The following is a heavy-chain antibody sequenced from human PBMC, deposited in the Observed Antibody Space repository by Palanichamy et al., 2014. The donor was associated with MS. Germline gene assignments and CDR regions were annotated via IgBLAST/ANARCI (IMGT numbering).Heavy chain of an antibody. CDR2: INQDGSEK. CDR1: IHLSSYW. J-gene: IGHJ4*02. Sequence: EVQLVEVWGRLGPAWGVPETLVCSLWIHLSSYWMIWVRQAPGKGLEWVANINQDGSEKLYVDSVKGRFTISRDNAKNSLYLQMNSLRAEDTAVYYCARDLSTFYFDYWGQGTLVTVSS. V-gene: IGHV3-7*01. D-gene: IGHD3-16*01. CDR3: ARDLSTFYFDY.